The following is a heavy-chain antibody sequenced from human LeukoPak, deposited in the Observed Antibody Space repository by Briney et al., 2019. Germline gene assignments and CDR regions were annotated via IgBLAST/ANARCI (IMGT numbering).Heavy chain of an antibody. CDR2: ISSSGSPI. CDR3: ARDLGGSSKPDY. J-gene: IGHJ4*02. Sequence: GGSLRLSCAASGFPFSSYSMNWVRQAPGKGLEWVSYISSSGSPIYYADAVKGRFTTSRDSAKNSLDLQMNSLRVEDTAVYYCARDLGGSSKPDYWGQGTLVTASS. D-gene: IGHD1-26*01. V-gene: IGHV3-48*04. CDR1: GFPFSSYS.